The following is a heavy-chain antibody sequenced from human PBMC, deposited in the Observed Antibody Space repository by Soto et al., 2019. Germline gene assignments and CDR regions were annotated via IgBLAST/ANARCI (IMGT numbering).Heavy chain of an antibody. CDR3: ARDMQGWGGY. CDR2: INPNRGDT. CDR1: GYPFTGYY. V-gene: IGHV1-2*02. Sequence: ASVKVSCKASGYPFTGYYMHWVRQAPGQGLEWMGWINPNRGDTNYAQNFQDRVTMTRDTSTSTADMELNRLVFDDTAVYYCARDMQGWGGYWGQGTLVTVSS. D-gene: IGHD3-16*01. J-gene: IGHJ4*02.